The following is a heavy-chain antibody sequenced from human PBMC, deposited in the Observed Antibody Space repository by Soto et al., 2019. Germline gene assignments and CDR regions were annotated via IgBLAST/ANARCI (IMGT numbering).Heavy chain of an antibody. CDR1: GFTVNSNY. D-gene: IGHD2-15*01. Sequence: GGSLRLSCAASGFTVNSNYMSWVRQAPGKGLEWVANINHGGSEKNYVESVEGRFTISRDNAKRLLFLQMNSLRAEDTAVYYCTRGGASFDFWGPGTLVTVSS. V-gene: IGHV3-7*04. CDR3: TRGGASFDF. CDR2: INHGGSEK. J-gene: IGHJ4*02.